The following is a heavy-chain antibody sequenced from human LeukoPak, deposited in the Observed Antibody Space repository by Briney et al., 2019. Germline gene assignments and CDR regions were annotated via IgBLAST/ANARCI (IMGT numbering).Heavy chain of an antibody. CDR3: ARDPSGGSSGYPFDY. D-gene: IGHD3-22*01. V-gene: IGHV1-2*02. Sequence: ASVKVSCKASGYTFTGYYMQWVRQAPGQGPEWMGWINPNSGYTNYAQKFQGRVTMTRDKSISTAYMELSRLRSDDTAMYYCARDPSGGSSGYPFDYWGQGTLVTVSS. J-gene: IGHJ4*02. CDR1: GYTFTGYY. CDR2: INPNSGYT.